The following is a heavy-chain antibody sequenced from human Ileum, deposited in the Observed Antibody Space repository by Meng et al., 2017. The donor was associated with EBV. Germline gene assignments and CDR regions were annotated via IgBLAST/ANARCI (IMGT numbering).Heavy chain of an antibody. CDR3: ARDPYDDSRSDFDY. D-gene: IGHD6-6*01. CDR2: IWYDGGNK. J-gene: IGHJ4*02. V-gene: IGHV3-33*01. Sequence: QVQLVESGGGVVQPGSXXGLSFAASGFTFGRYAMDWVRQAPGKGLEWVAVIWYDGGNKYYADSVKGRFTISRDNSNNTVYLQMNSLRAEDTAVYYCARDPYDDSRSDFDYWGQGTLVTVSS. CDR1: GFTFGRYA.